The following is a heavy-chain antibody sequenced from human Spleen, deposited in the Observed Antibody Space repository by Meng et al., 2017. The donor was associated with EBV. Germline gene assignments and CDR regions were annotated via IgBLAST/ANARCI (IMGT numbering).Heavy chain of an antibody. Sequence: QVQLQQWGAGLLKPSETLSVTCAVYGGSFSGYYWGWIRQPPGKGLQWIGDINHSGSTNYNPSLKSRVTISVDTSKNQFSLKLSSVTAADTAVYYCARGLQQGLAPDEFDSWGQGTLGTVAS. CDR1: GGSFSGYY. D-gene: IGHD6-19*01. CDR3: ARGLQQGLAPDEFDS. J-gene: IGHJ4*02. CDR2: INHSGST. V-gene: IGHV4-34*01.